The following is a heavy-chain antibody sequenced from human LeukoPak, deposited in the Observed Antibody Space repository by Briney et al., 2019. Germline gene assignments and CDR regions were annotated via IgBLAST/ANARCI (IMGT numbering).Heavy chain of an antibody. V-gene: IGHV3-23*01. D-gene: IGHD3-10*01. CDR3: AKDLADGGWFDP. CDR1: GFTFDDYA. Sequence: GGSLRLSCAASGFTFDDYAMHWVRQAPGKGLEWVSAISGSGGSTYYADSVKGRFTISRDNSKNTLYLQMNSLRAEDTAVYYCAKDLADGGWFDPWGQGTLVTVSS. J-gene: IGHJ5*02. CDR2: ISGSGGST.